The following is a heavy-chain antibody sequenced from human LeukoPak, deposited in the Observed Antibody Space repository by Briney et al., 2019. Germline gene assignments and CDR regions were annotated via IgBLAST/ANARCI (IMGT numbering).Heavy chain of an antibody. V-gene: IGHV1-18*01. J-gene: IGHJ3*02. D-gene: IGHD3-22*01. Sequence: GASVKVSCKASGYTFTSYGISWVRQAPGQGLEWMGWISAYNGNTNYAQKLQGRVTMTADTSTSTAYMELRSLRSDGTAVYYCARDRITMIVVAPPAFDIWGQGTMVTVSS. CDR2: ISAYNGNT. CDR3: ARDRITMIVVAPPAFDI. CDR1: GYTFTSYG.